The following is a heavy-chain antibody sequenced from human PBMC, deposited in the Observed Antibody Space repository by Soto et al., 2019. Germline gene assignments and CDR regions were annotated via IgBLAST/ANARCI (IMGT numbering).Heavy chain of an antibody. CDR2: IIPILGIA. V-gene: IGHV1-69*02. Sequence: ASVKVSCKASGGTFSSYTISWVRQAPGQGLEWMGRIIPILGIANYAQKFQGRVTITADKSTSTAYMELSSLRSEDTAVYYCARCVSVGYGPPNWFDPWGQGTLVTVSS. J-gene: IGHJ5*02. CDR3: ARCVSVGYGPPNWFDP. D-gene: IGHD5-12*01. CDR1: GGTFSSYT.